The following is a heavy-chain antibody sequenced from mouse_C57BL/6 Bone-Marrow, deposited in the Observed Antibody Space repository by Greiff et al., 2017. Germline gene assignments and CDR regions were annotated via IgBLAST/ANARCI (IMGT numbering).Heavy chain of an antibody. CDR3: ARFPYDYDEDWYFDV. CDR2: ILPGSGSS. Sequence: QVQLKESGAELMQPGASVKLSCKATGYTFTGYWIEWVKQRPGHGLEWIGEILPGSGSSNYNEKFKGKATFTADTSSNTAYMQLRSLTTEDSAIYYCARFPYDYDEDWYFDVWGTGTTVTVSS. D-gene: IGHD2-4*01. V-gene: IGHV1-9*01. J-gene: IGHJ1*03. CDR1: GYTFTGYW.